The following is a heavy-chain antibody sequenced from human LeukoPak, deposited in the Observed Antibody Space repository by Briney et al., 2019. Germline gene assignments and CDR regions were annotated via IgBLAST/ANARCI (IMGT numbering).Heavy chain of an antibody. Sequence: PGGSLRLSCAASGFTFSSYAMSWVRQAPGKGLEWVSAISGSGGSTYYADSVKGRFTISRDNSKNTLYLQMNSLRAEDTAVYYCAKRGYCSSTSCYTNYYYYYMDVWGKGTTVTVSS. CDR3: AKRGYCSSTSCYTNYYYYYMDV. CDR1: GFTFSSYA. V-gene: IGHV3-23*01. CDR2: ISGSGGST. D-gene: IGHD2-2*02. J-gene: IGHJ6*03.